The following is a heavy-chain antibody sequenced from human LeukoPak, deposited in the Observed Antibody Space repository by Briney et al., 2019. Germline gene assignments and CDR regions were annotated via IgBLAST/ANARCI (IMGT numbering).Heavy chain of an antibody. Sequence: PGGSLRLSCAASGFSLSSYSMNWVRQAPGKGLEWVSFISTTSSTIYYADSVKGRFTISRDNAKNSLYLQMNSLRAEDTAVYYCASKQNLQSQIAVAGPSGFDYWGQGTLVTVSS. J-gene: IGHJ4*02. CDR2: ISTTSSTI. CDR1: GFSLSSYS. CDR3: ASKQNLQSQIAVAGPSGFDY. D-gene: IGHD6-19*01. V-gene: IGHV3-48*01.